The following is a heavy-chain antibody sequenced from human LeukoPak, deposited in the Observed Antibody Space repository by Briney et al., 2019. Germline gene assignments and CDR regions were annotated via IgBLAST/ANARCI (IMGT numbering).Heavy chain of an antibody. CDR2: IFHTGRT. CDR1: GGSINDYY. CDR3: ARATGGWWFDY. V-gene: IGHV4-59*01. J-gene: IGHJ4*02. D-gene: IGHD2-15*01. Sequence: PSETLSLTCTISGGSINDYYWTWIRQPPGKGLEWIGDIFHTGRTHYSPPLKSRVTISVDTSKNQFFLKLNSMTASDAAVYYCARATGGWWFDYWGQGNLVTVSS.